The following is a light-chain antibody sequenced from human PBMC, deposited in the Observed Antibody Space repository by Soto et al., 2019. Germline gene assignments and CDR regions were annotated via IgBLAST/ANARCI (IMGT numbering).Light chain of an antibody. J-gene: IGKJ2*01. Sequence: AIRMTQSPSSFSASTGDRVTITCRASQGISSYLAWYQQKPGKAPKLLIYAASTLQSGVPSRFSGSGSGTDFTLVISCLQSEDVATYYGQQYYSYPRSFGQGTKLEIK. V-gene: IGKV1-8*01. CDR1: QGISSY. CDR2: AAS. CDR3: QQYYSYPRS.